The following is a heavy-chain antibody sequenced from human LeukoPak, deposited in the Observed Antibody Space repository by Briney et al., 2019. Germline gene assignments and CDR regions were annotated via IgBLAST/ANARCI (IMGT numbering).Heavy chain of an antibody. J-gene: IGHJ4*02. CDR1: GFTFSSYS. Sequence: AGGSLRLSCAASGFTFSSYSMNWVRQAPGKGLEWVSSISSSSSYIYYADSVKGRFTISRDNAKNSVYLQMNSLRAEDTAVYYCAREPSGWYLDYWGQGTLVTVSS. D-gene: IGHD6-19*01. CDR2: ISSSSSYI. V-gene: IGHV3-21*01. CDR3: AREPSGWYLDY.